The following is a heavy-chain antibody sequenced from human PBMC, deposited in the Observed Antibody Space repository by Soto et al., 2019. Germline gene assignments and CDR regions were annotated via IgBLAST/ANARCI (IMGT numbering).Heavy chain of an antibody. CDR2: IYYSGTT. CDR1: GGSISSEGYY. D-gene: IGHD5-18*01. Sequence: QVPLQESGPGLVKPSQTLSLTCTVSGGSISSEGYYWSWFRQLPGKGLEWIGDIYYSGTTYHNPSLRSRLNISGEASKNQFSLKLSSVTAADTALYYCARGRGYSYGPYYFDYWGQGTLVTVSS. CDR3: ARGRGYSYGPYYFDY. V-gene: IGHV4-31*03. J-gene: IGHJ4*02.